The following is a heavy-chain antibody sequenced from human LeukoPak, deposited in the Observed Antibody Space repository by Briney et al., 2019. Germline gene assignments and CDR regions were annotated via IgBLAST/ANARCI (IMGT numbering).Heavy chain of an antibody. D-gene: IGHD2-2*01. V-gene: IGHV4-4*09. J-gene: IGHJ2*01. Sequence: PSETLSLTCTVSGGSISSYYWSWIRQPPGKGLEWVGYIYTSGSTNYNPSLKSRVTISVDTSKNQFSLKLSSVTAADTAVYYCARKYCSSTSCYGFWYFDLWGRGTLVTVSS. CDR3: ARKYCSSTSCYGFWYFDL. CDR1: GGSISSYY. CDR2: IYTSGST.